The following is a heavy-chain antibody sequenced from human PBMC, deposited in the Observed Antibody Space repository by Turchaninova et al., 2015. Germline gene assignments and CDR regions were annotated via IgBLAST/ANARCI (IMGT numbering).Heavy chain of an antibody. CDR3: ARIVEVTTSHYHFDY. Sequence: TVSGSGASTYYADSVKGRFTISRDNSKNTLYLQINSLGAEDTAVYFCARIVEVTTSHYHFDYWGQGTLVTVSS. D-gene: IGHD2-21*02. CDR2: VSGSGAST. J-gene: IGHJ4*02. V-gene: IGHV3-23*01.